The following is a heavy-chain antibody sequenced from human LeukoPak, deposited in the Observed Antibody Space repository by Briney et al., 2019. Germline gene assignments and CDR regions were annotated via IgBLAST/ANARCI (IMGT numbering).Heavy chain of an antibody. CDR1: GYSFTSYW. V-gene: IGHV5-51*01. J-gene: IGHJ4*02. CDR3: ARFPRLWFGELFPTYYFDY. Sequence: GESLKISCKGFGYSFTSYWIGWVRQMPGKGLEWMGIIYPGDSDTRYSPSFQGQVTISADKSISTAYLQWSSLKASDTAMYYCARFPRLWFGELFPTYYFDYWGQGTLVTVSS. D-gene: IGHD3-10*01. CDR2: IYPGDSDT.